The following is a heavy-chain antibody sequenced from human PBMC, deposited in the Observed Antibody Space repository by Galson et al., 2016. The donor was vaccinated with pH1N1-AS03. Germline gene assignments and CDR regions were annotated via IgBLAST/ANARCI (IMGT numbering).Heavy chain of an antibody. CDR3: AKVMHGYGSSWSNFFDH. CDR1: GFTVSSKY. CDR2: IYSGGST. D-gene: IGHD6-13*01. Sequence: SLRLSCAASGFTVSSKYMSWVRQAPEKGLEWVSSIYSGGSTYYADSVKGRFTISRDNSRATLFLQMSSLRPEDTAVYYCAKVMHGYGSSWSNFFDHWGQGTLVTVSS. J-gene: IGHJ4*02. V-gene: IGHV3-66*02.